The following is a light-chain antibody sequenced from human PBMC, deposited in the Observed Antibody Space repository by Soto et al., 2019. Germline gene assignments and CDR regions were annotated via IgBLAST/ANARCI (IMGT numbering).Light chain of an antibody. V-gene: IGKV3-11*01. CDR2: DAS. CDR3: QQYNQWPRGT. Sequence: EIVLTQSPATLSLSPGERATLSCRASQDISSYLAWYQQKPGQAPRVLIYDASNRATGIPGRFSGSGSGTESTLTISSLQSEDFTLYYCQQYNQWPRGTFGQGTKVDIK. CDR1: QDISSY. J-gene: IGKJ1*01.